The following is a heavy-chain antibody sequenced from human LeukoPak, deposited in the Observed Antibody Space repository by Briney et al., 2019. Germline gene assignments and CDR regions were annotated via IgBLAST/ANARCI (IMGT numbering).Heavy chain of an antibody. CDR1: GFSVSSTY. CDR2: IYSSGST. V-gene: IGHV3-53*01. CDR3: ARDSGYSYGPDY. D-gene: IGHD5-18*01. Sequence: PGGSLRLSCEVFGFSVSSTYMSWVRQAPGKGLEWVSVIYSSGSTYYADSVKGRFTISRDNSKNTLYLQMNSLRAEDTAVYYCARDSGYSYGPDYWGQGTLVTVSS. J-gene: IGHJ4*02.